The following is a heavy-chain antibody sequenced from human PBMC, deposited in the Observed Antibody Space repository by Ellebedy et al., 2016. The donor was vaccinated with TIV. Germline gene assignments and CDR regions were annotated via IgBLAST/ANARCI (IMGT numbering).Heavy chain of an antibody. Sequence: GESLKISCAASGFTFSSFAMHWVRQAPGKGLEWLSVISADGVNTYHAGSLKGRFTITRDNSKNTLYLQVSRLSAEDTAVYYCAKGSSSGFTYDRVGFEYWGQGTLVTVSS. CDR1: GFTFSSFA. CDR2: ISADGVNT. D-gene: IGHD1-26*01. V-gene: IGHV3-23*01. CDR3: AKGSSSGFTYDRVGFEY. J-gene: IGHJ4*02.